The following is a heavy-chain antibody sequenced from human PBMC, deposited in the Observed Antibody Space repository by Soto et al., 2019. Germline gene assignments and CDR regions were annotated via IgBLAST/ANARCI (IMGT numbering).Heavy chain of an antibody. D-gene: IGHD2-15*01. CDR2: INSDGSST. Sequence: EVQLVESGGGLVQPGESLRLSCAASGFTFSSYWMHWVRQAPGKGLVWVSRINSDGSSTSYAGSVKGRFTISRDNAKKTVFTAMNMLGAEDPGCYYCVRTSLVVAAATREDYWGQGTLVTVSS. CDR1: GFTFSSYW. V-gene: IGHV3-74*01. CDR3: VRTSLVVAAATREDY. J-gene: IGHJ4*02.